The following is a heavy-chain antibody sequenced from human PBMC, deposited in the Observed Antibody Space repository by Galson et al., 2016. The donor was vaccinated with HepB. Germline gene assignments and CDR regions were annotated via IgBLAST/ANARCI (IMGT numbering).Heavy chain of an antibody. CDR1: GYIFSNYH. Sequence: SVKVSCKASGYIFSNYHLHWVRQAPGQGLEWMGAISPSDITTNYAQKFQGRVTMTSDTATSTVYMELSRLRSDDTAVYYCARDRTVTTILHYWGQGTLVTVSS. V-gene: IGHV1-46*03. CDR3: ARDRTVTTILHY. CDR2: ISPSDITT. D-gene: IGHD4-17*01. J-gene: IGHJ4*02.